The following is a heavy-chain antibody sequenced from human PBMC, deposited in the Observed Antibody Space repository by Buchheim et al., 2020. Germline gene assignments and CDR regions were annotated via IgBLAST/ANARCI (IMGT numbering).Heavy chain of an antibody. CDR3: ARHSHSGIAARRLGVSN. CDR1: GYSFTTYW. Sequence: EVQLVQSGAEVKKSGESLKISCKGSGYSFTTYWIGWVRQMPGKGLEWMGIIYPGDSDTRYSPSFQGQVTISADKSITTAYPHWSSLKASDTALYYCARHSHSGIAARRLGVSNWGQGTL. V-gene: IGHV5-51*01. CDR2: IYPGDSDT. D-gene: IGHD6-6*01. J-gene: IGHJ4*02.